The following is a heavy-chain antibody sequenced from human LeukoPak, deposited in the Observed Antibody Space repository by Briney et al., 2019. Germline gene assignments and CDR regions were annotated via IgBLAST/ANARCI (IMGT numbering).Heavy chain of an antibody. CDR3: ASLSSGWYKDDY. J-gene: IGHJ4*02. V-gene: IGHV3-21*01. D-gene: IGHD6-19*01. CDR2: ISSSSSYI. Sequence: GGSLRLSCAASGFTFSSCSMNWVRQAPGKGLEWVSSISSSSSYIYYADSVKGRFTISRDNAKNSLYLQMNSLRAEDTAVYYCASLSSGWYKDDYWGQGTLVTVSS. CDR1: GFTFSSCS.